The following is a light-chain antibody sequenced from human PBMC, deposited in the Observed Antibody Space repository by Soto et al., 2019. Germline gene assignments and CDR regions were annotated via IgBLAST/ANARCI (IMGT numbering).Light chain of an antibody. CDR2: AAS. Sequence: DIQMTQSPSSLSASVGDRVTITCRASQGISSYLAWYQQKPGKAPKLLIYAASTLQSGVPSRFSGSGSGTDFTLTISSLQPEDFATYYCQQLNSYPRYTFGQGTKLEIK. CDR1: QGISSY. V-gene: IGKV1-9*01. CDR3: QQLNSYPRYT. J-gene: IGKJ2*01.